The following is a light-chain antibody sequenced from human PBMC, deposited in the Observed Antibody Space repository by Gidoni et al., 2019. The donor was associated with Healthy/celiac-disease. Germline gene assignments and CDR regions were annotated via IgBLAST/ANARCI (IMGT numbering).Light chain of an antibody. Sequence: QSALTQPASVSGSPGQSITISCTGTSSDVGGYNYVSGYQQHPGKAPKLMIYEVSNRPSGVPDRFSGSKSGNTASLTISGLQAEDEADYYCSSYTSSSTLGVFGTGTKVTVL. V-gene: IGLV2-14*01. CDR3: SSYTSSSTLGV. CDR2: EVS. CDR1: SSDVGGYNY. J-gene: IGLJ1*01.